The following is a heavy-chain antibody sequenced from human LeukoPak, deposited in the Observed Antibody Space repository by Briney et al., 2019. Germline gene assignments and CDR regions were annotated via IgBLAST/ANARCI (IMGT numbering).Heavy chain of an antibody. J-gene: IGHJ4*02. V-gene: IGHV3-23*01. CDR1: GFNFNKYD. CDR2: ITGRSDKT. Sequence: GGSLRLSCAASGFNFNKYDMTWAREAPGKGLEWGSPITGRSDKTFYTDSVKGRFVTSRDNSKDTLYLQMNSLRAEDTALYYCAKGGWLDDLGQGALVTVSS. CDR3: AKGGWLDD. D-gene: IGHD6-19*01.